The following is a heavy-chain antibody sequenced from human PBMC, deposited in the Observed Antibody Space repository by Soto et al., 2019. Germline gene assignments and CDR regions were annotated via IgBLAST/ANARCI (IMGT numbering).Heavy chain of an antibody. J-gene: IGHJ4*02. D-gene: IGHD6-19*01. CDR2: ISYDGSNK. Sequence: QVQLVESGGGVVQPGRSLRLSCAASGFTFSSYGMHWVRQAPGKGLEWVAVISYDGSNKYYADSVKGRFTISRDNSKNTLYLQMNSLRAEDTAVYYCAKDLCSSGSFFDYWGQGTLVTVSS. CDR1: GFTFSSYG. CDR3: AKDLCSSGSFFDY. V-gene: IGHV3-30*18.